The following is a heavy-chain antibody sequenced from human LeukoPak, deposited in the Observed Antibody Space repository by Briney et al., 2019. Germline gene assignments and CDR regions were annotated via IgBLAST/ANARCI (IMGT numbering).Heavy chain of an antibody. J-gene: IGHJ5*02. CDR1: GFTFSGSA. Sequence: GGSLRLSCAASGFTFSGSAMHWVRQASGKGLEWVGRIRSKANSYATAYAASVKGRFTISRDDSKNTAYLQMNSLRAEDTAVYYCAREIYGDYWGVWFDPWGQGTLVTVSS. D-gene: IGHD4-17*01. V-gene: IGHV3-73*01. CDR3: AREIYGDYWGVWFDP. CDR2: IRSKANSYAT.